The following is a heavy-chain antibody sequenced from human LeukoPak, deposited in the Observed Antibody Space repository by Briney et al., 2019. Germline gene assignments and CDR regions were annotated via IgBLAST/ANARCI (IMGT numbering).Heavy chain of an antibody. CDR2: IIPIVGIA. Sequence: SSVKVSCKASGGTFSSYAISWVRQAPGQGLEWMGRIIPIVGIANYAQKFQGRVTITADKSTSTAYMELSSLRSEDTAVYYCARGKYSTGYFTKGGFDYWGQGTLVTVSS. V-gene: IGHV1-69*04. CDR3: ARGKYSTGYFTKGGFDY. D-gene: IGHD3-9*01. J-gene: IGHJ4*02. CDR1: GGTFSSYA.